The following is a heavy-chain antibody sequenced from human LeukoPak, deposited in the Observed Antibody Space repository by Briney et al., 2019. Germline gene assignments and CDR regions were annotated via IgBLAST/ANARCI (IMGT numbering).Heavy chain of an antibody. CDR3: ARDEGGSYYFDY. D-gene: IGHD1-26*01. CDR2: IKSDGGT. V-gene: IGHV3-74*01. Sequence: GGSLRLSCAASGFTFSTYWMHWVRQAPGKGLVWVSRIKSDGGTNYADSVKGRFTISRDNSKNTLYLQMNSLRAEDTAVYYCARDEGGSYYFDYWGQGTLVTVSS. CDR1: GFTFSTYW. J-gene: IGHJ4*02.